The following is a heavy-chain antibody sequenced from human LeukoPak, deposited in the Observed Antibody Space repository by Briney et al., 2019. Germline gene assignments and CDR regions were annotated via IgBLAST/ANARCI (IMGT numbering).Heavy chain of an antibody. J-gene: IGHJ4*02. D-gene: IGHD6-19*01. CDR3: ARRRAVAGIYYFDY. CDR2: IYPGDSDT. Sequence: GESLKISCKGSGYNFINYWIAWVRQMPGKGLEWMGIIYPGDSDTRYSPSFQGQVTISADKSISTAYLQWSSLKASDSAMYYCARRRAVAGIYYFDYWGQGTLVTVSS. CDR1: GYNFINYW. V-gene: IGHV5-51*01.